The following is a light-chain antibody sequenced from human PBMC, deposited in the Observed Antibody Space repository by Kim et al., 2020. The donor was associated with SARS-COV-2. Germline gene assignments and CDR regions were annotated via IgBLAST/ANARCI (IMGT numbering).Light chain of an antibody. V-gene: IGLV2-14*03. CDR3: SSYTSSSTLGV. CDR1: SSDVGGYNY. Sequence: LSQPASVSGSPGQSITISCTGTSSDVGGYNYVSWYQQHPGKAPKLMIYDVSNRPSGVSNRFSGSKSGNTASLTISGLQAEDEADYYCSSYTSSSTLGVFGTGTKVTVL. CDR2: DVS. J-gene: IGLJ1*01.